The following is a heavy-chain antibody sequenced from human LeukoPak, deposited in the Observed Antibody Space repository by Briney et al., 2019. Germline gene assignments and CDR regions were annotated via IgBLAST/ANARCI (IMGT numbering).Heavy chain of an antibody. Sequence: GGSLRLSCAASGFTFSSYEMNWVRQAPGKGLEWVSYISSSGSTIYYADSVKGRFTLSRDNAKNSLYLQMNSLRAEDTAVYYCATPPRYCSGGSCYSRLDYWGQGTLVTVSS. J-gene: IGHJ4*02. CDR2: ISSSGSTI. V-gene: IGHV3-48*03. CDR3: ATPPRYCSGGSCYSRLDY. D-gene: IGHD2-15*01. CDR1: GFTFSSYE.